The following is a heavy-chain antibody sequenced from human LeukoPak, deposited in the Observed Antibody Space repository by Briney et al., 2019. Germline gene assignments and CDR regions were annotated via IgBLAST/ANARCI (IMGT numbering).Heavy chain of an antibody. D-gene: IGHD2/OR15-2a*01. V-gene: IGHV4-39*01. CDR2: IYDSGDE. CDR1: GGSISTSAFY. CDR3: ARQISDYYYYYMDV. J-gene: IGHJ6*03. Sequence: SETLSLTCTVSGGSISTSAFYWGWIRQPPGKGLEWIGSIYDSGDEFYNPSLKSRVTISADTSKNQFSLKLNSVTAADTAMYYCARQISDYYYYYMDVWGEGITVTVSS.